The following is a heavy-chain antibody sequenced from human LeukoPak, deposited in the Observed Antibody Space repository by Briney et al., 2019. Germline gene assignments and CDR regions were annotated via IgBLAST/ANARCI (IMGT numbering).Heavy chain of an antibody. D-gene: IGHD6-13*01. V-gene: IGHV3-7*01. CDR1: GFTFGSYW. CDR3: ARHLIHSSSWYDSYDF. CDR2: IKHDGSEK. Sequence: GGSLRLSCTASGFTFGSYWMTWVRQAPGTGLEWVASIKHDGSEKYYVDSVNGRYTISRDDARNSLYLQMNSLSGDDTAVYYCARHLIHSSSWYDSYDFWGQGTLVTVSP. J-gene: IGHJ4*02.